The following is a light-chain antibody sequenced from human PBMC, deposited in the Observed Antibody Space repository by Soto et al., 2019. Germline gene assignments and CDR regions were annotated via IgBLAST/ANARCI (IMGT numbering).Light chain of an antibody. Sequence: QSALAQPASVSGSPGQSITISCTGTSSDVARYNSVSWYQQHPGKAPKLIIYGVNYRPSGVSDRFSGSKSGNTASLTISGLQAEDEADYSCNSYPGSSLYVFGIVTKLTVL. V-gene: IGLV2-14*01. CDR3: NSYPGSSLYV. CDR2: GVN. CDR1: SSDVARYNS. J-gene: IGLJ1*01.